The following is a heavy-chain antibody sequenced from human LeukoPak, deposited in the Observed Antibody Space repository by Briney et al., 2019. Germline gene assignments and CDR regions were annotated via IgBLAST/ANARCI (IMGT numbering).Heavy chain of an antibody. D-gene: IGHD2-2*01. CDR2: ISSSSSYI. Sequence: GGSLRLSCAASGFTFSSYSMNWVRQAPGKGLEWVSSISSSSSYIYYADSVKGRFTISRDNAKNSLYLQMNSLRAEDTAVYYCARGNIVVVPAAVYYYYYMDVWGKGTTVTISS. CDR1: GFTFSSYS. CDR3: ARGNIVVVPAAVYYYYYMDV. V-gene: IGHV3-21*01. J-gene: IGHJ6*03.